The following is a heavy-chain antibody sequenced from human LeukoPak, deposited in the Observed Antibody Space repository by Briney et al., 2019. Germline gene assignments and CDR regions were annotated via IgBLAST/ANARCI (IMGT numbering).Heavy chain of an antibody. CDR2: INHSGST. D-gene: IGHD3-10*01. Sequence: SETLSLTCAVYGGSFSGYYWSWIRQPPGKGLEWIGEINHSGSTNYNPSLKSRVTISVDTSKNQFSLKLSSVTAADTAVYYCARGSLGGSWSNYYYMDVWGKGTTVTVSS. CDR1: GGSFSGYY. CDR3: ARGSLGGSWSNYYYMDV. V-gene: IGHV4-34*01. J-gene: IGHJ6*03.